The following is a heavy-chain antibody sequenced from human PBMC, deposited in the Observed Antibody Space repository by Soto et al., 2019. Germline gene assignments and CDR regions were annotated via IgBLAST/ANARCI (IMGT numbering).Heavy chain of an antibody. CDR3: AKVLAVAVAYYYGMDV. D-gene: IGHD6-19*01. CDR1: GFTFTNYA. Sequence: SLRLSCAASGFTFTNYAMNWVLQAPGKGLEWVSAISGSGVSTYYADSVKGRFTVSRDNSKDTLYLEMNSLRDEDTAKYCCAKVLAVAVAYYYGMDVWGLGTTVTVSS. J-gene: IGHJ6*02. V-gene: IGHV3-23*01. CDR2: ISGSGVST.